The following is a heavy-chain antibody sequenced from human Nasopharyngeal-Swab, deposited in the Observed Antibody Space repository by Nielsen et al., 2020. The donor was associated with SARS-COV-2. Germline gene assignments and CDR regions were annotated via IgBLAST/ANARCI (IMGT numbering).Heavy chain of an antibody. J-gene: IGHJ4*02. D-gene: IGHD2-21*02. V-gene: IGHV3-7*01. CDR1: GFRDYS. Sequence: GESLKISCVDSGFRDYSMNWVRQAPGKGLEWLASIKYDGSEIHYVDSVKGRFTISRDNGKNSLYLQLRSLRAEDTAVYWCARSARLDFWGQGTLVTVSS. CDR3: ARSARLDF. CDR2: IKYDGSEI.